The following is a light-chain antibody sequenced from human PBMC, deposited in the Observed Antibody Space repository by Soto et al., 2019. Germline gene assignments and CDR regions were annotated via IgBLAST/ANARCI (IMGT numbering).Light chain of an antibody. CDR3: QQYGGSPKT. CDR1: QSVTRSS. Sequence: EIVLTQSPGTLSLSPGERATLSCRASQSVTRSSLAWYQQKPGQAPRLLIYGASTRATGVPDRFSGSGSGTDFTLTFSRLEPEDSAVYYCQQYGGSPKTFGQGTKVEIK. V-gene: IGKV3-20*01. J-gene: IGKJ1*01. CDR2: GAS.